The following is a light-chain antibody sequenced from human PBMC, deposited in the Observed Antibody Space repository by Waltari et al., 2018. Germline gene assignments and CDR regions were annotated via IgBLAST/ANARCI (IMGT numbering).Light chain of an antibody. V-gene: IGKV1-33*01. CDR3: QQYDNLPPGT. CDR2: DAS. J-gene: IGKJ3*01. Sequence: DIQMTQSPSSLSASVGDRVTITCQASQDISNYLNWYQQKPGKAPKLLIYDASTLDTGVPSRFSGSGSGTDFTFTISSLQPEDIATYYCQQYDNLPPGTFGPGTKVDIK. CDR1: QDISNY.